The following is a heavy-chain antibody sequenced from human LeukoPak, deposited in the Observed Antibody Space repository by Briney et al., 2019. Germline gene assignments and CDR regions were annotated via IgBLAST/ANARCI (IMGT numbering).Heavy chain of an antibody. D-gene: IGHD2-2*01. Sequence: GGSLRLSCAASGFTFSSYGMHWVRQAPGKGLEWVAVISYDGSNKYYADSVKGRFTISRDNSKNTLYLQMNSLRAEDTAVYYCAKDLSDVVVVPAESYNWFDPWGQGTLVTVSS. CDR2: ISYDGSNK. CDR3: AKDLSDVVVVPAESYNWFDP. V-gene: IGHV3-30*18. J-gene: IGHJ5*02. CDR1: GFTFSSYG.